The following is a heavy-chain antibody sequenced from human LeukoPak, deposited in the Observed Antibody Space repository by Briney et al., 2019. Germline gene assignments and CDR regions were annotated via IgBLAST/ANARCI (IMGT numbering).Heavy chain of an antibody. J-gene: IGHJ3*02. V-gene: IGHV1-24*01. D-gene: IGHD3-10*01. CDR3: ASRGRSGGAFDI. Sequence: ASVKVSCKVSGYTLTELSMHWVRQAPGKGLEWMGGFDPEDGETIYAQKFQGRVTMTEDTSTDTAYMELRSLRSEDTAVYYCASRGRSGGAFDIWGQGTMVTVSS. CDR1: GYTLTELS. CDR2: FDPEDGET.